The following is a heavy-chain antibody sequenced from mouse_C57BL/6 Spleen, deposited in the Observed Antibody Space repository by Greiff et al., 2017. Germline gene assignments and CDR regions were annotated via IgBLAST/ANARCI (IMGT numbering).Heavy chain of an antibody. D-gene: IGHD2-5*01. CDR1: GFTFSSYA. V-gene: IGHV5-9-1*02. CDR3: TRRGTDFSNYGAMDY. Sequence: EVQVVESGAGLVKPGGSLKLSCAASGFTFSSYAMSWVRQTPEKRLEWVAYISSGGDYIYYADTVKGRSTISSDNSRNTLYLPMRSLKSEDTAMYYCTRRGTDFSNYGAMDYWGQGTSVTVSS. CDR2: ISSGGDYI. J-gene: IGHJ4*01.